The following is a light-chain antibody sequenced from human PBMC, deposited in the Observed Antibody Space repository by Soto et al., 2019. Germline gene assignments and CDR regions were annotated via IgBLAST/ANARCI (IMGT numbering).Light chain of an antibody. Sequence: QSALTQPASVSGSPGQSITITCSGTTDDVGSTDSVSWYQQHPGKAPKLMIYEVSNRPSGVSNRFSGSKSGNTASLTISGLQTEDEADYYCSSYTSTNTLDVVFGGGTKLTVL. CDR2: EVS. J-gene: IGLJ2*01. V-gene: IGLV2-14*01. CDR3: SSYTSTNTLDVV. CDR1: TDDVGSTDS.